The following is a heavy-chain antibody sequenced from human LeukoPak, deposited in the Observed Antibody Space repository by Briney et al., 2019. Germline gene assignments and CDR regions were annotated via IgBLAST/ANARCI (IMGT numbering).Heavy chain of an antibody. CDR2: IYHSGST. J-gene: IGHJ4*02. CDR1: GGSISSGGYS. D-gene: IGHD2-15*01. CDR3: XXWSRTGSSFDY. V-gene: IGHV4-30-2*01. Sequence: SETLSLTCAVSGGSISSGGYSWSWIRQPPGKGLEWIGYIYHSGSTYYNPSLKSRVTISVDRSKNQFSLKLSSVTAADTAVYYXXXWSRTGSSFDYWGQGTLVTVSS.